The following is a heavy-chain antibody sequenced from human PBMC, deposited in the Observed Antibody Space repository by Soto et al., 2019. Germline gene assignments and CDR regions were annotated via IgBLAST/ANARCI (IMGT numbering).Heavy chain of an antibody. V-gene: IGHV4-59*01. CDR2: IYYGGTT. D-gene: IGHD1-26*01. Sequence: PSETLSLTCTVSGDSISGYYWTWIRQPPGKGLEWIGYIYYGGTTNYNPSLKSRVTMSIDTSKNHFSLKLSSVTAADTAVYYCARQILVGPNNWSDPWGQGTLVTV. J-gene: IGHJ5*02. CDR3: ARQILVGPNNWSDP. CDR1: GDSISGYY.